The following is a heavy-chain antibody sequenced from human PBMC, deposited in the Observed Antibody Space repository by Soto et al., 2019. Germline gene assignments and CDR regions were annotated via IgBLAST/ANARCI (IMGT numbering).Heavy chain of an antibody. Sequence: GGSLRLSCAASGFTFSSYAMSWVRQAPGKGLEWVSAISGSGGSTYYADSVKGRFTISRDNSKNTLYLQMNSLRAEDTAVYYCAKDRNYDFWSGYHNWFDPWGQGTLVTVSS. CDR3: AKDRNYDFWSGYHNWFDP. J-gene: IGHJ5*02. V-gene: IGHV3-23*01. CDR2: ISGSGGST. D-gene: IGHD3-3*01. CDR1: GFTFSSYA.